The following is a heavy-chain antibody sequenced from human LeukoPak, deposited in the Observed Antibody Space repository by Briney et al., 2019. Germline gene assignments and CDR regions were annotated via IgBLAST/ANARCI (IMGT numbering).Heavy chain of an antibody. D-gene: IGHD4-23*01. CDR2: ISSSGSTI. V-gene: IGHV3-48*03. Sequence: GGSLRLSCAASGFPFSSYEMFWVRQAPGKGLEWVSYISSSGSTIYYADSVKGRFTISRDNAKKSLYLQMKSLRAEDTAVYYCARDYGGSSPFDYWGQGTLVTVSS. CDR3: ARDYGGSSPFDY. J-gene: IGHJ4*02. CDR1: GFPFSSYE.